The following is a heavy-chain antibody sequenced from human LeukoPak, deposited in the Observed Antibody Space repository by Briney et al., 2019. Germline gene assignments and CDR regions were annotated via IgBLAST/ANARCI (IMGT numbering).Heavy chain of an antibody. D-gene: IGHD5-18*01. Sequence: SETLSLTCAVSGASISGTDWWSWVRQPPGKGLEWIGEIYHTGSTNYNPSLESRVTISVDKSKSHFSLKVTSETAADTAVYYCASSYGYYYFDYWGQGTLVTVSS. CDR3: ASSYGYYYFDY. V-gene: IGHV4-4*02. J-gene: IGHJ4*02. CDR2: IYHTGST. CDR1: GASISGTDW.